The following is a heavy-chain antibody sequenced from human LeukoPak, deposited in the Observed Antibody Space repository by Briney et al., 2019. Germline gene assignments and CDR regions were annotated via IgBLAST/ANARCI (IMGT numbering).Heavy chain of an antibody. CDR2: IYYSGST. Sequence: PSETLSLTCTVSGGSISSYYWGWIRQPPGKGLEWIGYIYYSGSTNYNPSLKSRVTISVDTSKNQFSLKLSSVTAADTAVYYCARDRAIAAAGTRSPYYYYYGMDVWGKGTTVTVSS. CDR3: ARDRAIAAAGTRSPYYYYYGMDV. CDR1: GGSISSYY. V-gene: IGHV4-59*01. D-gene: IGHD6-13*01. J-gene: IGHJ6*04.